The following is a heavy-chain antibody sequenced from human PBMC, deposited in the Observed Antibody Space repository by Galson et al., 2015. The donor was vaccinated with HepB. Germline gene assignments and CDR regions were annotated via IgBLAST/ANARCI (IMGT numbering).Heavy chain of an antibody. CDR2: MNPGGGKT. J-gene: IGHJ4*02. CDR1: GYTFTSDH. CDR3: VRDYCGKWTIDY. D-gene: IGHD2-21*01. Sequence: SVKVSCKASGYTFTSDHMNWVRQAPGQVLEWMGIMNPGGGKTRYAQKFQGRITMTRDTSTSTDYMEMSGLTSEDTAVYYCVRDYCGKWTIDYWGQGTLVTVSS. V-gene: IGHV1-46*03.